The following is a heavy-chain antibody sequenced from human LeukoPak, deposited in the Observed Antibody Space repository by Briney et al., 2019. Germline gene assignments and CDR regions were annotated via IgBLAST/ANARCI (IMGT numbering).Heavy chain of an antibody. J-gene: IGHJ4*02. V-gene: IGHV4-39*07. Sequence: SETLSLTCTVSGGSISSSSYYWGWIRQPPGKGLEWIGSIYHSGSTYYNPSLKSRVTISVDTSKNQFSLKLSSVTAADTAVYYCARFIAYCSGGSCYSAYFDYWGQGTLVTVSS. CDR2: IYHSGST. D-gene: IGHD2-15*01. CDR3: ARFIAYCSGGSCYSAYFDY. CDR1: GGSISSSSYY.